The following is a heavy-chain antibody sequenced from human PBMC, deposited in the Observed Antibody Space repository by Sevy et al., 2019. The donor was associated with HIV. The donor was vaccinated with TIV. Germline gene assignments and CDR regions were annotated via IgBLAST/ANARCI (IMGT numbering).Heavy chain of an antibody. Sequence: SETLSLTCAVYGGSFSGYYWSWIRQPPGKGLEWIGEINHSGSTNYNPSLKSRVTISVDTSKNQFSLKLSSVTAADTAVYYCAVRRYFGPVSWFDPWGQGTLVTVSS. D-gene: IGHD3-9*01. CDR1: GGSFSGYY. CDR3: AVRRYFGPVSWFDP. J-gene: IGHJ5*02. V-gene: IGHV4-34*01. CDR2: INHSGST.